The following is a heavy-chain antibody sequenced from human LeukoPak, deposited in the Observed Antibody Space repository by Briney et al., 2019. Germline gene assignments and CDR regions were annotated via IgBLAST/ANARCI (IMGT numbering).Heavy chain of an antibody. CDR3: ARDRPLRCFGRTSDAFDI. D-gene: IGHD3-9*01. CDR2: IYYSGST. V-gene: IGHV4-59*01. Sequence: SETLSLTCTVSGGSISSYYWSWIRQPPGKGLEWIGYIYYSGSTNYNPSLKSRVTISVDTSKNQFSLKLSSVTAADTAVYYCARDRPLRCFGRTSDAFDIWGQGTMVTVSS. J-gene: IGHJ3*02. CDR1: GGSISSYY.